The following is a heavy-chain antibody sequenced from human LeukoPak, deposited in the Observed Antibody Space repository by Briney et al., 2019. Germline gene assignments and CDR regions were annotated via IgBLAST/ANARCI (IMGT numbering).Heavy chain of an antibody. CDR3: ARAGPQITMVRRVRRTNWFDP. D-gene: IGHD3-10*01. Sequence: PSETLSLTCAVYGGSFSGYYWSWIRQPPGKGLEWIGEINHSGSTNYNPSLKSRVTISVDTSKNQFSLKLSSVTAADTAVYYCARAGPQITMVRRVRRTNWFDPWGQGTLVTVSS. J-gene: IGHJ5*02. CDR1: GGSFSGYY. CDR2: INHSGST. V-gene: IGHV4-34*01.